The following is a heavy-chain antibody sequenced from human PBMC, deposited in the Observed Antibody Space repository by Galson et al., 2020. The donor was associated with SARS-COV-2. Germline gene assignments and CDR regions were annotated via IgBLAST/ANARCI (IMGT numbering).Heavy chain of an antibody. D-gene: IGHD3-10*01. CDR3: AIRFGGLGYMDV. Sequence: GESLKISCAVSGFTFSTAWMIWVRQAPGKGLEWVGRIKTRSDNETTDYGAPVKGRFIISRDDSKDTLYLHMNSLRTEDTAVYYCAIRFGGLGYMDVWGKGTTVTVSS. CDR2: IKTRSDNETT. V-gene: IGHV3-15*01. CDR1: GFTFSTAW. J-gene: IGHJ6*04.